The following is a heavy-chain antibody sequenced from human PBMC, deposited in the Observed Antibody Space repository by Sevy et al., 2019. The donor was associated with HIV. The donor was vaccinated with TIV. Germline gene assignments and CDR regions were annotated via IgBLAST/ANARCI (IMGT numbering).Heavy chain of an antibody. CDR2: ISSSSSYI. J-gene: IGHJ6*02. Sequence: GGSLRLSCAASGFSFSNYDMNWVRQAPGEGLEWVSSISSSSSYIYYADSVKGRFTMSRDNAKNTLYLQMNSLRAEDTAVYYCARDGGYSDHGMDVWGQGTTVTVSS. CDR3: ARDGGYSDHGMDV. V-gene: IGHV3-21*01. CDR1: GFSFSNYD. D-gene: IGHD1-26*01.